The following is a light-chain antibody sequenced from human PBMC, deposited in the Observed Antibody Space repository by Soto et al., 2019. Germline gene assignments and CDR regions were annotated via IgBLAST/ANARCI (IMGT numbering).Light chain of an antibody. J-gene: IGKJ5*01. CDR1: QSVSSSY. CDR3: QQYRRSSIT. CDR2: GAS. Sequence: EIVLTQSPGTLSVSPGERATLSCRASQSVSSSYLAWYQQKRGQAPRLLIYGASSRATGIPDRFSGSGSGTDFTLTITRLEPEDCAVYYCQQYRRSSITFGQGTRLEIK. V-gene: IGKV3-20*01.